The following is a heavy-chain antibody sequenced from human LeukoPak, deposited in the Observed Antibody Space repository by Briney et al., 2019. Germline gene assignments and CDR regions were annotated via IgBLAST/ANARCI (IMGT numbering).Heavy chain of an antibody. CDR1: GFTFSSYS. J-gene: IGHJ4*02. Sequence: GRSLRLSCAASGFTFSSYSMNWVRQAPGKGLEWVSSISSSSSYIYYADSVKGRFTISRDNAKNSLYLQMNSLRAEDTAVYYCARDYSSGWRLDYWGQGTLVTVSS. D-gene: IGHD6-19*01. CDR3: ARDYSSGWRLDY. CDR2: ISSSSSYI. V-gene: IGHV3-21*01.